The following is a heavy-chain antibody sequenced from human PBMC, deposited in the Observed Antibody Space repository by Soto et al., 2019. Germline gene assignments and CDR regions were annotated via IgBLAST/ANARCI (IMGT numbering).Heavy chain of an antibody. D-gene: IGHD4-17*01. CDR1: GYYFPSYL. CDR3: ARQGNGAEGFDY. Sequence: GQSLKISCKGSGYYFPSYLIGWVRQMHGKTLEWMGIFYPGDSDTRYSPSFQGQVTISADRSISTAYLQWSSLKPSDTAMYYCARQGNGAEGFDYWGQGTLVTVSS. V-gene: IGHV5-51*01. CDR2: FYPGDSDT. J-gene: IGHJ4*02.